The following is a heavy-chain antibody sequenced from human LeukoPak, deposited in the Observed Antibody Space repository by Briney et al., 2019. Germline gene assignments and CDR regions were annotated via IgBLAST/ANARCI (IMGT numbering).Heavy chain of an antibody. D-gene: IGHD6-13*01. CDR1: GGSISSYY. V-gene: IGHV4-4*07. CDR3: AREGSSSWYEGVDY. Sequence: SETLSLTCTVSGGSISSYYWSWIRQPAGKGLEWIGRIYTGGSTDYNPSLKSRVTMSVDTSKNQFSLKLSSVTAADTAVYYCAREGSSSWYEGVDYWGQGTLVTVSS. CDR2: IYTGGST. J-gene: IGHJ4*02.